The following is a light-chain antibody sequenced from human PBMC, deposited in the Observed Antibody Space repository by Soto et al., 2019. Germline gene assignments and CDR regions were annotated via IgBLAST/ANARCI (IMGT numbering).Light chain of an antibody. CDR2: DAS. CDR1: QSVSSY. Sequence: EIVLTQSPATLSLSPGERATLSCRASQSVSSYLAWYQQKPGQAPRLLIYDASNRATDIPARFSGSGSGTDFTLTISSLAPEDFAVYYCQQRSNWPITFGQGTRLEIK. CDR3: QQRSNWPIT. V-gene: IGKV3-11*01. J-gene: IGKJ5*01.